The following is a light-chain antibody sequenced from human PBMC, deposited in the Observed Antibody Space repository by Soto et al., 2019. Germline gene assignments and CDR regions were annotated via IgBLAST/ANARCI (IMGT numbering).Light chain of an antibody. J-gene: IGKJ4*01. V-gene: IGKV1-33*01. CDR3: QQYDDLPPLT. CDR2: DAS. CDR1: QDISNY. Sequence: DIQMTQSPSSLSASVGDRVTITCQASQDISNYLNWYQQKPGKAPKLLIYDASNLEIGVPSRFSGSGSGTDFTFTISSLQPEDIATYYCQQYDDLPPLTFGGGTMVEIK.